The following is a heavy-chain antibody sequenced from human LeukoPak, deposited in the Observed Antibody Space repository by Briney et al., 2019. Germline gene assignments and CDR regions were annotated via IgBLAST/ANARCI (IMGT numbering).Heavy chain of an antibody. V-gene: IGHV4-34*01. Sequence: SETLSLTCAVNGGSFSGYYWSWIRQPPGKGLEWIGEINHSGSTNYNPSLKSRVTISVDTSKNQFSLKLSSVTAADTAVYYCARGRKRYCSSTSCSRYYYFDYWGQGTLVTVSS. J-gene: IGHJ4*02. CDR2: INHSGST. CDR1: GGSFSGYY. D-gene: IGHD2-2*01. CDR3: ARGRKRYCSSTSCSRYYYFDY.